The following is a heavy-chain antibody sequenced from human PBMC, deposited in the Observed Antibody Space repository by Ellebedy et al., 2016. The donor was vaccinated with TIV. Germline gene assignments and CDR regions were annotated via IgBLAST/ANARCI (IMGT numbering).Heavy chain of an antibody. Sequence: SETLSLTXTVSGDSISSSGSYGGWIRQPPGKGLEWIGTIEFTGSAHYSPSLTSRVTISVDKSQNQLSLNLISVTGADTAVYYCARLLPTGIYGRGFFDYWGQGILVTVSS. V-gene: IGHV4-39*01. D-gene: IGHD3-10*01. CDR3: ARLLPTGIYGRGFFDY. CDR1: GDSISSSGSY. J-gene: IGHJ4*01. CDR2: IEFTGSA.